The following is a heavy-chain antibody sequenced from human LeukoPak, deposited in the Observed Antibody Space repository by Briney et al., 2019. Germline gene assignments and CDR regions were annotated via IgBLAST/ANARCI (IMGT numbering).Heavy chain of an antibody. CDR2: ISAYNGNT. D-gene: IGHD3-10*01. CDR3: ARGGGSGSYYQRYYYYYMDV. Sequence: AASVKVSCKASGYTFTSYGISWVRQAPGQGLEWMGWISAYNGNTNYAQKLQGRVTMTTDTSTSTAYMELRSLRSDDTAVYYCARGGGSGSYYQRYYYYYMDVWGKGTTVTVSS. CDR1: GYTFTSYG. J-gene: IGHJ6*03. V-gene: IGHV1-18*01.